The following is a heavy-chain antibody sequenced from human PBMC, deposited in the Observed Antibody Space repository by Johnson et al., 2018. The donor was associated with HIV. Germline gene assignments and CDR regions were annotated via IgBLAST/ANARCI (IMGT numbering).Heavy chain of an antibody. CDR1: RFTFSSYG. CDR3: STGDIVVMVGETLLPLHDAFDI. CDR2: IRYDGSNK. J-gene: IGHJ3*02. D-gene: IGHD2-8*01. Sequence: QMPPVESGGGVVQPGGSLRLSCAASRFTFSSYGMHWVRQAPGKGLEWVAFIRYDGSNKYYADSVKGRFTISRDNSKNTLYLQMNSLRTEDTAVYYCSTGDIVVMVGETLLPLHDAFDIWGQGTMVTVSS. V-gene: IGHV3-30*02.